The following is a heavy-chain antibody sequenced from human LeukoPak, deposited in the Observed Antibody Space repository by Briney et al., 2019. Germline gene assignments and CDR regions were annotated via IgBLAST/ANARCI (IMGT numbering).Heavy chain of an antibody. CDR3: ARDFQVYATVNWFDP. CDR2: ISYDGSNK. D-gene: IGHD2-8*01. J-gene: IGHJ5*02. V-gene: IGHV3-30*04. Sequence: GRSLRLSCAASGFTFSSYAMHWVRQAPGEGLEWVAVISYDGSNKYYADSVKGRFTISRDNSKNTLYLQMNSLRAEDTAVYYCARDFQVYATVNWFDPWGQGTLVTVSS. CDR1: GFTFSSYA.